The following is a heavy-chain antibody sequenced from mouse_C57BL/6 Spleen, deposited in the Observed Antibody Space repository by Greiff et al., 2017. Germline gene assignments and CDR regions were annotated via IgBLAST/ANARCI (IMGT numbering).Heavy chain of an antibody. CDR1: GFTFSDYG. D-gene: IGHD2-2*01. J-gene: IGHJ4*01. CDR3: ANIYYGYRGAMDY. V-gene: IGHV5-17*01. Sequence: EVKLVESGGGLVKPGGSLKLSCAASGFTFSDYGMHWVRQAPEKGLEWVAYISSGSSTIYYADTVKGRFTISRDNAKNTLFLQMTSLRSEDTAMYYGANIYYGYRGAMDYWGQGTSVTVSS. CDR2: ISSGSSTI.